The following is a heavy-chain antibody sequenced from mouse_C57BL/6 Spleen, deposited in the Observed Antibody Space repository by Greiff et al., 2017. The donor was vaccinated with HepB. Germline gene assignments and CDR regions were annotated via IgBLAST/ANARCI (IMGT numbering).Heavy chain of an antibody. V-gene: IGHV1-81*01. Sequence: VKLQESGAELARPGASVKLSCKASGYTFTSYGISWVKQRTGQGLEWIGEIYPRSGNTYYNEKFKGKATLTAGKSSSTAYMELRSLTSEDSAVYFCARYRGVVAPNYYAMDYWGQGTSVTVSS. CDR2: IYPRSGNT. J-gene: IGHJ4*01. D-gene: IGHD1-1*01. CDR1: GYTFTSYG. CDR3: ARYRGVVAPNYYAMDY.